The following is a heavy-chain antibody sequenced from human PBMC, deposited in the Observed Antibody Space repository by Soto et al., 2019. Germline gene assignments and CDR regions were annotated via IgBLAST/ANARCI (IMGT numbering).Heavy chain of an antibody. CDR1: GYTFTSYY. V-gene: IGHV1-46*01. J-gene: IGHJ5*02. CDR2: INPSGGST. Sequence: ASVKVSCKASGYTFTSYYMHWVRQAPGQGLEWMGIINPSGGSTSYAQKFQGRVTMTRDTSTSTVYMELSSLRSEDTAVYYCARGGHGMTTVTRPGRWFDPWGQGTLVTVSS. CDR3: ARGGHGMTTVTRPGRWFDP. D-gene: IGHD4-4*01.